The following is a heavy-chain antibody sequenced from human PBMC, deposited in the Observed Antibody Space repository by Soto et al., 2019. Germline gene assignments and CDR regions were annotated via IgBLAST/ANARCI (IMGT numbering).Heavy chain of an antibody. CDR3: ARVPGP. CDR1: GDSISNNY. V-gene: IGHV4-59*12. Sequence: SEILSLTCIVSGDSISNNYWSWIRQPPGKGLEWIGYIYHSGSTNYSPSLKSRVTISVDRSKNQFSLKLSSVTAADTAVYYCARVPGPWGQGTLVTVSS. J-gene: IGHJ5*02. CDR2: IYHSGST.